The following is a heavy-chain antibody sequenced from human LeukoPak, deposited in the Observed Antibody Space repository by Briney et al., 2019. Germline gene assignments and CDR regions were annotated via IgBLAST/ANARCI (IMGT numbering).Heavy chain of an antibody. J-gene: IGHJ4*01. V-gene: IGHV3-23*01. CDR3: AKGDYEGSFDY. CDR1: GFTFSSYA. Sequence: GGSLRLSCAASGFTFSSYAMSWVRQAQGKGLEWVSAISGSGGRTYYADSVKGRFTISRDNSKNTLYLQMNSLRAEDTAVYYCAKGDYEGSFDYWGHGTLVSVSS. CDR2: ISGSGGRT. D-gene: IGHD4-17*01.